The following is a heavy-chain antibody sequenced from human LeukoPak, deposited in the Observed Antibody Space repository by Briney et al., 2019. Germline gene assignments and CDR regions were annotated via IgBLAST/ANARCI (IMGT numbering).Heavy chain of an antibody. D-gene: IGHD3-10*01. V-gene: IGHV3-23*01. CDR1: GFTFSSYA. CDR2: ISGSGGST. CDR3: AKGRPFTMVRGVIDY. J-gene: IGHJ4*02. Sequence: GGSLRLSCAAAGFTFSSYAMSWVRQAPGKGLEWVSAISGSGGSTYYADSVKGRFTISRDNSKNTLYLQMNSLRAEDTAVYYCAKGRPFTMVRGVIDYWGQGTLVTVSS.